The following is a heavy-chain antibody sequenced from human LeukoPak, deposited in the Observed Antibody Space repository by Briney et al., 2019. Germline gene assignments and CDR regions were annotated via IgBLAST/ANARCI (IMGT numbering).Heavy chain of an antibody. D-gene: IGHD2-21*02. Sequence: GGSLRLSCVASGFSVSGNYMSWVRQASGKGLEWVSVLYAGGSTYFADSVKGRFIISRDNSKNTLYLQMNSLRAEDTAIYYCATLARRVTTILDYWGQGTLVTVSS. V-gene: IGHV3-66*01. CDR2: LYAGGST. CDR1: GFSVSGNY. J-gene: IGHJ4*02. CDR3: ATLARRVTTILDY.